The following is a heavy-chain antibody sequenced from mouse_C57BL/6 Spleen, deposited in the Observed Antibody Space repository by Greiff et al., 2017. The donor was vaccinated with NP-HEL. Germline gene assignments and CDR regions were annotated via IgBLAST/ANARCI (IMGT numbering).Heavy chain of an antibody. CDR2: IYPGDGDT. Sequence: QVQLQQSGPELVKPGASVKISCKASGYAFSSSWMHWVKQRPGKGLEWIGRIYPGDGDTNYNGKFKGKATLTADKSSSTAYMQLSSLTSEDSAVYGCGRSNRYFDYWGQGTTLTVSS. J-gene: IGHJ2*01. V-gene: IGHV1-82*01. CDR3: GRSNRYFDY. CDR1: GYAFSSSW.